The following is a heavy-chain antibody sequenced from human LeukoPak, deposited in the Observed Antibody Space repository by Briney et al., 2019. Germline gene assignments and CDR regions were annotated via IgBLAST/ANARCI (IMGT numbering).Heavy chain of an antibody. CDR3: ARDNDHGTFQAENY. J-gene: IGHJ4*02. Sequence: ASVKVSCKASGYSFSNFGISWVRQAPGQGLEWVAWIIAVTGITNYAQKLQGRVTVTTDTSTSTAYMELRGLRSDDTAVYYCARDNDHGTFQAENYWGPGTLVTVSS. CDR2: IIAVTGIT. D-gene: IGHD1-1*01. V-gene: IGHV1-18*01. CDR1: GYSFSNFG.